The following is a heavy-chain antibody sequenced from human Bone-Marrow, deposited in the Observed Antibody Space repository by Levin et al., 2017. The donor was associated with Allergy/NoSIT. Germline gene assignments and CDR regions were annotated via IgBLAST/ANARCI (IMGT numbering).Heavy chain of an antibody. Sequence: GESLKISCAASGFTVSSHHMSWVRQAPGKGLEWVSLIYSGGRGYYADSVRGRFTISRDTSKNTLYLQLNSLRAEDTAVYYCAIYGSGNDYSAFVIWGQGTMVTVSS. CDR2: IYSGGRG. V-gene: IGHV3-53*01. CDR3: AIYGSGNDYSAFVI. CDR1: GFTVSSHH. J-gene: IGHJ3*02. D-gene: IGHD3-10*01.